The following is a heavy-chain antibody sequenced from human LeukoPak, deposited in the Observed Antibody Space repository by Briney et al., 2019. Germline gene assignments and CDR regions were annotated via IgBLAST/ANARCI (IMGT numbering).Heavy chain of an antibody. CDR3: ARAPGYGAAYYFDY. Sequence: PGGSLRLSCAASGFTFSSYGMHWVRQAPGKGLEWVAFVSYDGSYKYYADSVKGRFTISRDNSKNTLYLQMNSLRAEDTAVYYCARAPGYGAAYYFDYWGQGTLVTVSS. J-gene: IGHJ4*02. CDR1: GFTFSSYG. V-gene: IGHV3-30*19. D-gene: IGHD1-1*01. CDR2: VSYDGSYK.